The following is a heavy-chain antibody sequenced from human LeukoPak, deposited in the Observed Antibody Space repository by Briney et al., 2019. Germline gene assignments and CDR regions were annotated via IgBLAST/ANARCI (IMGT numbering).Heavy chain of an antibody. Sequence: GGSLRLSCAASKSNLNSYWMNWVRQGPGKGLEWVASISNSGDYISYADSLKGRFTISRDNAKNSLFLQMSSLRAEDTAVYYCAREMYAGWYFAFDIWGQGTMVTVSS. D-gene: IGHD6-19*01. CDR1: KSNLNSYW. V-gene: IGHV3-21*01. J-gene: IGHJ3*02. CDR2: ISNSGDYI. CDR3: AREMYAGWYFAFDI.